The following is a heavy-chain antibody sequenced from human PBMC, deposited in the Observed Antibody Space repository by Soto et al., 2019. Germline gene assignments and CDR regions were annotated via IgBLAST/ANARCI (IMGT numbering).Heavy chain of an antibody. J-gene: IGHJ6*02. CDR3: AMVDVYVTPSPQDV. D-gene: IGHD3-16*01. CDR1: GYSFTTYG. CDR2: INAYNGNT. Sequence: QVQLVQSGGEVKKPGASVKVSCKTSGYSFTTYGISWVRQAPGQGLEWMGWINAYNGNTNYAQNLQGRLTLTTDTSTTTAYMELRSLRSNDTAIYYCAMVDVYVTPSPQDVWGQGTTVTVSS. V-gene: IGHV1-18*01.